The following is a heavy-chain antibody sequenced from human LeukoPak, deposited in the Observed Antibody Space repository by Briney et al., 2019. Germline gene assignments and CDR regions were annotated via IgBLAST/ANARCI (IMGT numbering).Heavy chain of an antibody. CDR1: GYTFTSYG. D-gene: IGHD3-9*01. J-gene: IGHJ6*03. Sequence: ASVKVSCKASGYTFTSYGISWVRQAPGQGLEWMGWISAYNGNTNYAQKLQGRVTMTTDTSTSTAYMELRSLRSDDTAVYYCARDRSREYYDILTGYYTYYYYMDVWGTGTTVTVSS. CDR2: ISAYNGNT. V-gene: IGHV1-18*01. CDR3: ARDRSREYYDILTGYYTYYYYMDV.